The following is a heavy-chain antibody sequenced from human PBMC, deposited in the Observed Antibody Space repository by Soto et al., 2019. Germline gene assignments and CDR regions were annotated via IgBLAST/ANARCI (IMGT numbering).Heavy chain of an antibody. V-gene: IGHV4-28*01. Sequence: SLTCAVSGYSVSSSNWWGWIRQPPGKGLEWIGYIYYSGSTYYNPSLKSRVTMSVDTSKNQFSLKLSSVTAVDTAVYYCAAGHMVRGVMMDYWGQGTLVTVSS. J-gene: IGHJ4*02. CDR3: AAGHMVRGVMMDY. D-gene: IGHD3-10*01. CDR2: IYYSGST. CDR1: GYSVSSSNW.